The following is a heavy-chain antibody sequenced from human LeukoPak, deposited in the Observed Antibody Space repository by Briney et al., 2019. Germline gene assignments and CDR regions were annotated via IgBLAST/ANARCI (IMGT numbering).Heavy chain of an antibody. Sequence: GGSLRLSCAASGFTFSSYWMSWVRQAPGKGLEWVANIKQDGSSKYYVESVKGRFTISRDNAKNSLYLQMNSLRAEDTAIYYCARDTTYKLDSWGQGTLVTVSS. D-gene: IGHD1-1*01. V-gene: IGHV3-7*01. CDR3: ARDTTYKLDS. CDR1: GFTFSSYW. J-gene: IGHJ4*02. CDR2: IKQDGSSK.